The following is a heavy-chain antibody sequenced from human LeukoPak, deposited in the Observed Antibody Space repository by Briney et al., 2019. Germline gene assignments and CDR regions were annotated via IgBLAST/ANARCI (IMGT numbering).Heavy chain of an antibody. D-gene: IGHD3-22*01. Sequence: ASVKVSCKASGYTFTNYYMHWVRQAPGQGLEWMGIINPSGGSTSYAQKFQGRVTMTRDTSTSTVYMELSSLRSEDTAVHYCASESNYYDSSVYWGQGTLVTVSS. CDR2: INPSGGST. V-gene: IGHV1-46*01. CDR1: GYTFTNYY. CDR3: ASESNYYDSSVY. J-gene: IGHJ4*02.